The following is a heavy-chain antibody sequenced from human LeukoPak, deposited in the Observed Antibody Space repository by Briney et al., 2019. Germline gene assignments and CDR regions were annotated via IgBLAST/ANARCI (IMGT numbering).Heavy chain of an antibody. J-gene: IGHJ4*02. Sequence: PGGSLRLSCAASGFTFSDYFMGWIRQAPGKGLEWVSYITDNGRKTYYADSVKGRFTISRDNAKNSLYLQMNSLRAEDTAVYYCARERYGEGLDYWGQGTLVTVSS. V-gene: IGHV3-11*04. CDR3: ARERYGEGLDY. CDR2: ITDNGRKT. D-gene: IGHD4-17*01. CDR1: GFTFSDYF.